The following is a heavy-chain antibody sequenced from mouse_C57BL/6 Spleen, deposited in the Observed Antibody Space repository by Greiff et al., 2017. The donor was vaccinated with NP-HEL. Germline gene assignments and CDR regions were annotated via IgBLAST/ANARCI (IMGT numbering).Heavy chain of an antibody. V-gene: IGHV5-17*01. CDR2: ISSGSSTI. CDR3: ARGAHYYGPRVFDY. D-gene: IGHD1-1*01. J-gene: IGHJ2*01. Sequence: EVQLQESGGGLVKPGGSLKLSCAASGFTFSDYGMHWVRQAPEKGLEWVAYISSGSSTIYYADTVKGRFTISRANAKNTLFLQMTSLRSEDTAMYYCARGAHYYGPRVFDYWGQGTTLTVSS. CDR1: GFTFSDYG.